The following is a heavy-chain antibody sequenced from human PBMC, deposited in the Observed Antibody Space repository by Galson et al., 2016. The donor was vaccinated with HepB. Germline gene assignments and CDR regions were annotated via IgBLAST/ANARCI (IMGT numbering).Heavy chain of an antibody. V-gene: IGHV3-30*03. CDR3: VSDGRGPLMRRHFDS. CDR1: GFDLSRAD. CDR2: ISGDGGPK. D-gene: IGHD3-10*01. Sequence: SLRLSCAVSGFDLSRADMHWVRQTPTKGLEWLTCISGDGGPKSYAESVRGRFSNSKDISRNTVSLLMNSLRVDDKALYYRVSDGRGPLMRRHFDSWGQGTLVSVSS. J-gene: IGHJ4*02.